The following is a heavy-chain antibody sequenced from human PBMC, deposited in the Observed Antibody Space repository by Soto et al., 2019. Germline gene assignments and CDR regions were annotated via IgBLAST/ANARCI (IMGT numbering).Heavy chain of an antibody. Sequence: ASVKVSCKASGYTFTGYYMHWVRQAPGQGLEWMGWINPNSGGTNYAQKFQGWVTMTRDTSISTAYMELSRLRSDDTAVYYCARVGSTSRPYGMDVWGQGTTVTVPS. CDR2: INPNSGGT. CDR3: ARVGSTSRPYGMDV. V-gene: IGHV1-2*04. D-gene: IGHD2-2*01. CDR1: GYTFTGYY. J-gene: IGHJ6*02.